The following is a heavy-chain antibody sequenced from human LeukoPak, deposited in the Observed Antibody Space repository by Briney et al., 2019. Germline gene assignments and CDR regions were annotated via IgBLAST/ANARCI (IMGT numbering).Heavy chain of an antibody. V-gene: IGHV3-23*01. D-gene: IGHD6-13*01. CDR1: GFTFSSFA. CDR2: ISKSGST. CDR3: AKKDSSSWCYIGHFQH. Sequence: GGSLRLSCAASGFTFSSFAMSWVRQAPGKGLEWVSDISKSGSTYYADSVKGRFTISRDNSKNTLYLQMNSLRAEDTAVYYCAKKDSSSWCYIGHFQHWGQGTQITVSS. J-gene: IGHJ1*01.